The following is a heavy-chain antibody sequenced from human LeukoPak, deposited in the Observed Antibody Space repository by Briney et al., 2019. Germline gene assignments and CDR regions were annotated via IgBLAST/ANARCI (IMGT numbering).Heavy chain of an antibody. J-gene: IGHJ4*02. CDR3: ANGYYYGSGSYRGFDY. CDR1: GFTFSSYA. V-gene: IGHV3-30*02. D-gene: IGHD3-10*01. Sequence: GGSLRLSCAASGFTFSSYAMHWVRQAPGKGLEWVAFIRYDGSNKYYADSVKGRFTISRDNSKNTLYLQMNSLRAEDTAVYYCANGYYYGSGSYRGFDYWGQGTLVTVSS. CDR2: IRYDGSNK.